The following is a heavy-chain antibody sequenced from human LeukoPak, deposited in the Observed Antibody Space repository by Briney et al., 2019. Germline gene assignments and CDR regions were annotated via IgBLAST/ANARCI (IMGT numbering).Heavy chain of an antibody. Sequence: GSLRLSCAASGFTFSSYAMHWVRQAPGKGLEWVAVISYDGSNKYYADSVKGRFTISRDNSKNTLYLQMNSLRAEDTAVYYCARDLEEVATIGFDYWGQGTLVTVSS. CDR2: ISYDGSNK. D-gene: IGHD5-12*01. J-gene: IGHJ4*02. CDR1: GFTFSSYA. V-gene: IGHV3-30*01. CDR3: ARDLEEVATIGFDY.